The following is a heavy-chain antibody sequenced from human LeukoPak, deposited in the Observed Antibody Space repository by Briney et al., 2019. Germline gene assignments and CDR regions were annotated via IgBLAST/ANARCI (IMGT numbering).Heavy chain of an antibody. D-gene: IGHD1-26*01. CDR1: GFTFSSYG. J-gene: IGHJ3*02. CDR2: ISYDGSNK. V-gene: IGHV3-30*03. Sequence: GGSLRLSCAASGFTFSSYGMHWVRQAPGKGLEWVAVISYDGSNKYYADSVKGRFTISRDNAKNSLYLQMNSLRAEDTAVYYCARVVGATATAHAFDIWGQGTMVTVSS. CDR3: ARVVGATATAHAFDI.